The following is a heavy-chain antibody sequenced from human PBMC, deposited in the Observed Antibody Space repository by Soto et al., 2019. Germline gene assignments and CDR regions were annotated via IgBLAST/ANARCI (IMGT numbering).Heavy chain of an antibody. D-gene: IGHD3-16*01. V-gene: IGHV1-69*01. CDR3: ARGKPPGSITFGAFDI. CDR2: IIPIFGTA. J-gene: IGHJ3*02. Sequence: QVQLVQSGAEVKKPGSSVKVSCKASGGTFSSFAISWVRQAPGQGLEWMGGIIPIFGTANYAQRFQGRGTITADESTRTANMELSSLRSEDTAVYYCARGKPPGSITFGAFDIRGQGTMVTVSS. CDR1: GGTFSSFA.